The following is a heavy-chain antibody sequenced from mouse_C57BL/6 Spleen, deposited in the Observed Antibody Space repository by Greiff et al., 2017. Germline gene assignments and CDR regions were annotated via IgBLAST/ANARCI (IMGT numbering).Heavy chain of an antibody. V-gene: IGHV3-6*01. CDR1: GYSITSGYY. CDR3: ARGDSNYPFDY. CDR2: ISYDGSN. Sequence: EVKLLESGPGLVKPSQSLSLTCSVTGYSITSGYYWNWIRQFPGNKLEWMGYISYDGSNNYNPSLKNRISITRDTSKNQFFLKLNSVTTEDTATYYCARGDSNYPFDYWGQGTTLTVSS. J-gene: IGHJ2*01. D-gene: IGHD2-5*01.